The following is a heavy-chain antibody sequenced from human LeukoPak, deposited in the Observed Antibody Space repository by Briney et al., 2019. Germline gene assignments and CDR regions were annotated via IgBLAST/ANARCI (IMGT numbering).Heavy chain of an antibody. J-gene: IGHJ4*02. D-gene: IGHD6-13*01. CDR1: GDSISSTDSY. V-gene: IGHV4-39*07. CDR2: IYYSGNT. CDR3: ARLTIAAAGTVDY. Sequence: SSETLSLTCTVFGDSISSTDSYWGWIRQPPGKALEWIATIYYSGNTYYNPSLKSRVTISVDTSKTQFSLKLSSVTAADTAVYYCARLTIAAAGTVDYWGQGTLVTVSS.